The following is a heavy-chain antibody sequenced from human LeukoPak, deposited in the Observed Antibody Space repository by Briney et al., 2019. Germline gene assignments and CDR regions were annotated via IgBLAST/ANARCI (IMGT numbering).Heavy chain of an antibody. CDR2: IIPIFGTA. J-gene: IGHJ4*02. D-gene: IGHD6-13*01. Sequence: SVKVSCKASGGTFSSYAISWVRQAPGQGLEWMGGIIPIFGTANYAQKFQGRVTITAGESTSTAYMELSSLRSEDTAVYYCAREAAAGTGYFDYWGQGTLVTVSS. CDR1: GGTFSSYA. CDR3: AREAAAGTGYFDY. V-gene: IGHV1-69*13.